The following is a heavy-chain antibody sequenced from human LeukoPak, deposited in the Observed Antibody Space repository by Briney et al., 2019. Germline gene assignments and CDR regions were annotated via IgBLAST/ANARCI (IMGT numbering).Heavy chain of an antibody. J-gene: IGHJ3*02. CDR2: IKQDGNFT. CDR1: GFTFRNYW. CDR3: ARDADFSSGGGWYDAFDI. D-gene: IGHD6-19*01. Sequence: GGSLRLSCAASGFTFRNYWMIWVRQAPGQGVEGVANIKQDGNFTNYLDTVKGRFTISRDNAKNSLYLQMSSLRGEDTAIYYCARDADFSSGGGWYDAFDIWGQGTMVTVSS. V-gene: IGHV3-7*01.